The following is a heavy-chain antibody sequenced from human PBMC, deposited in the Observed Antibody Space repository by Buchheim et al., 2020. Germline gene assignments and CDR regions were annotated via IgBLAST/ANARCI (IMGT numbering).Heavy chain of an antibody. CDR1: GGSISSSSYY. CDR2: IYYSGST. CDR3: ATGLRFLEWLLSN. V-gene: IGHV4-39*01. D-gene: IGHD3-3*01. Sequence: QLQLQESGPGLVKPSETLSLTCTVSGGSISSSSYYWGWIRQPPGKGLEWIGSIYYSGSTYYNPSLKSRVTITVDTSKNQFSLKLSSVTAADTAVYYCATGLRFLEWLLSNWGQGTL. J-gene: IGHJ4*02.